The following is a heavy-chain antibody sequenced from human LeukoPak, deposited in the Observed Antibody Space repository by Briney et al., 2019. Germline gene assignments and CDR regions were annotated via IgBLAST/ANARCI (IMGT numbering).Heavy chain of an antibody. J-gene: IGHJ4*02. Sequence: SETLSLTCTVSGGSISSYYWSWIRQPPGQGLEWIGYIYYSGSTNYNPSLKSRVTISVDTSKNQFSLKLSSVTAADTAVYYCARSTIFGVVFDYWGQGTLVTVSS. CDR1: GGSISSYY. CDR3: ARSTIFGVVFDY. V-gene: IGHV4-59*01. CDR2: IYYSGST. D-gene: IGHD3-3*01.